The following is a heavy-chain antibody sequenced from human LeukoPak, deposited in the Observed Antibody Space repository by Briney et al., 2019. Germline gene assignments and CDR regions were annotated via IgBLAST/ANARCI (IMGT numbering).Heavy chain of an antibody. CDR2: ISSSSSYI. CDR1: GFTFSSYS. Sequence: AGGSLRLSCAASGFTFSSYSMNWVRQAPGKGLEWVSSISSSSSYIYYADSVKGRFTISRDNAKNSLYLQMNSLRAEDTAVYYCARDRSQEFDPWGQGTLVTVSS. J-gene: IGHJ5*02. D-gene: IGHD3-10*01. CDR3: ARDRSQEFDP. V-gene: IGHV3-21*01.